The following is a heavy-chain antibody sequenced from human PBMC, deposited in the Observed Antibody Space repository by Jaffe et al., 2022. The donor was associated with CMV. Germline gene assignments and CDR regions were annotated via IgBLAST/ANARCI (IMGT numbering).Heavy chain of an antibody. CDR2: IYYSGST. D-gene: IGHD1-7*01. V-gene: IGHV4-59*01. J-gene: IGHJ5*02. CDR3: ARGTSPLIWNWNYDNWFDP. CDR1: GGSISSYY. Sequence: QVQLQESGPGLVKPSETLSLTCTVSGGSISSYYWSWIRQPPGKGLEWIGYIYYSGSTNYNPSLKSRVTISVDRSKNQFSLKLSSVTAADTAVYYCARGTSPLIWNWNYDNWFDPWGQGTLVTVSS.